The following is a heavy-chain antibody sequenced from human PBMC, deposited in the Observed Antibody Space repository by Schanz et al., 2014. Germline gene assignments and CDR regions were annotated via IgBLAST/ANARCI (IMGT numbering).Heavy chain of an antibody. CDR2: IKHDGSEK. CDR3: ARGSHYSNYVQSWFDP. CDR1: GFTFSNTW. J-gene: IGHJ5*02. D-gene: IGHD4-4*01. Sequence: EVQLVESGGGLVKPGGSLRLSCAASGFTFSNTWMSWVRQAPGKGLEWVAYIKHDGSEKYHVDSVKGRFTISRDNAKGSVYLQMNSLRAEDTAVYYCARGSHYSNYVQSWFDPWGQGTLVTVSS. V-gene: IGHV3-7*01.